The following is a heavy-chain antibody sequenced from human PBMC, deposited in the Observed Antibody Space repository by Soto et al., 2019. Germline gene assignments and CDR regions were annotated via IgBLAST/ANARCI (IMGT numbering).Heavy chain of an antibody. J-gene: IGHJ3*02. CDR2: IKQDGSEK. CDR3: ARGGGNHAFDI. V-gene: IGHV3-7*01. Sequence: GGSLRLSCAASGFTFSSYWMSWVRQAPGKGLEWVANIKQDGSEKYYVDSVKGRFTISRDNAKNSLYLQMNSLRAEDTAVDYCARGGGNHAFDIWGQGTMVTVSS. CDR1: GFTFSSYW. D-gene: IGHD2-15*01.